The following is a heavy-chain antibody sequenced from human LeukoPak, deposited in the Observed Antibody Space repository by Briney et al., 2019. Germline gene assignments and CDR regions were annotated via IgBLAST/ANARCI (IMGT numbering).Heavy chain of an antibody. D-gene: IGHD6-19*01. CDR2: MYYSGST. J-gene: IGHJ4*02. CDR1: GGSISSYY. V-gene: IGHV4-59*12. Sequence: SETLSLTCTVSGGSISSYYWSWIRQPPGKGLEWIGYMYYSGSTNYNPSLKSRVTISVDTSKNQFSLKLSSVTAAGTAVYYCARGGSGWYRDFDYWGQGTLVTVSS. CDR3: ARGGSGWYRDFDY.